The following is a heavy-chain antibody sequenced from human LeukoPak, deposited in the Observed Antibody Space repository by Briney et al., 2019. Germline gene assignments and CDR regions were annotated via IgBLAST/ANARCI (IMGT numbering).Heavy chain of an antibody. Sequence: PGGSLRLSCAASGFTFSSYAMGWVRQAPGKGLEWVSAISGSGGSTYYADSVKGRFTISRDNSKNTLYLQMNSLRAEDTAVYYCAKDLALSSFGELDPYYYYMDVWGKGTTVTVSS. D-gene: IGHD3-10*01. J-gene: IGHJ6*03. CDR2: ISGSGGST. CDR1: GFTFSSYA. CDR3: AKDLALSSFGELDPYYYYMDV. V-gene: IGHV3-23*01.